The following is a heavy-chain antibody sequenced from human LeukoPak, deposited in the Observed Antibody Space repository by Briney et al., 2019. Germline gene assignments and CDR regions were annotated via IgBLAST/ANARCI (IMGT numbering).Heavy chain of an antibody. J-gene: IGHJ4*02. D-gene: IGHD3-22*01. CDR2: ISGSGGST. CDR3: ARVSYYDSTTFDY. V-gene: IGHV3-23*01. CDR1: GFTFSTYG. Sequence: GGSLRLSCAASGFTFSTYGMTWVRQAPGKGLEWVSSISGSGGSTYYADSVKGRFTISRDNSKNTLYLQMNSLRAEDTAVYYCARVSYYDSTTFDYWGQGTLVTVSS.